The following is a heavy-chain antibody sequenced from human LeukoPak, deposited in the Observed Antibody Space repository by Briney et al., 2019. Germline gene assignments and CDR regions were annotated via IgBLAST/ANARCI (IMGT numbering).Heavy chain of an antibody. V-gene: IGHV3-23*01. D-gene: IGHD3-3*01. Sequence: GGSLRLSCAASGFTFSSYAMSWVRQTPGKGLEWVSTISGSGGSTFYADSVKGRFTISRDNPKNTVDLQMNSLRAEDTAVYYCVKDHRDTIFGVALGILDYWGQGTLVTVSS. CDR1: GFTFSSYA. CDR2: ISGSGGST. J-gene: IGHJ4*02. CDR3: VKDHRDTIFGVALGILDY.